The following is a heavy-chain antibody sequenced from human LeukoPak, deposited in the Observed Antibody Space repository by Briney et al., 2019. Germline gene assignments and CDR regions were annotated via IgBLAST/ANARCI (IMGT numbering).Heavy chain of an antibody. CDR1: GFTFSSYG. V-gene: IGHV3-30*02. D-gene: IGHD6-13*01. CDR2: IRYDGSNK. Sequence: GGSLRLSCAASGFTFSSYGVHWVRQAPGKGLEWVAFIRYDGSNKYYADSVKGRFTISRDNSKNTLYLQMNSLRAEDTAVYYCAKDQAAAGVFDYWGQGTLVTVSS. J-gene: IGHJ4*02. CDR3: AKDQAAAGVFDY.